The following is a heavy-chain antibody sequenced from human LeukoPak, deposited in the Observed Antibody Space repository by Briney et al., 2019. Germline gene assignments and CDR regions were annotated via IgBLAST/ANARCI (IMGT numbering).Heavy chain of an antibody. Sequence: GGSLRFSCEASGLTFSAFSMNWVRKAPGKGLEWVSSISSSSSYIYYADSVKGRFTISRDNAKNSLYLQMNSLRAEDTAVYYCARGEGSSGYYYTNWGQGTLVTVSS. CDR2: ISSSSSYI. J-gene: IGHJ4*02. V-gene: IGHV3-21*01. CDR1: GLTFSAFS. CDR3: ARGEGSSGYYYTN. D-gene: IGHD3-22*01.